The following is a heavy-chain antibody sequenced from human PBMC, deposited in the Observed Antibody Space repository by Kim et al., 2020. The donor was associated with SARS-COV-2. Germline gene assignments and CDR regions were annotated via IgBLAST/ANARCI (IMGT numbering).Heavy chain of an antibody. Sequence: SETLSLTCSASGGTISTSPYYWGWIRQSPEKGLEWIGSISYNGISNYNPSPKSRVSIFVDTSKNQFSLKLSSVTAADTALYYCARHFDYPKAFDIWGQGT. D-gene: IGHD4-17*01. CDR3: ARHFDYPKAFDI. V-gene: IGHV4-39*01. CDR1: GGTISTSPYY. J-gene: IGHJ3*02. CDR2: ISYNGIS.